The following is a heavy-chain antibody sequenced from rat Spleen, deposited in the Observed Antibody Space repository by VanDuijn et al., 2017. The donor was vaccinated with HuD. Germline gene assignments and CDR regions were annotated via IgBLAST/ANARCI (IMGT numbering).Heavy chain of an antibody. CDR1: GFTFSDYA. CDR3: ATNFKSGYWYFDF. CDR2: ISPSGDNT. J-gene: IGHJ1*01. V-gene: IGHV5S23*01. D-gene: IGHD4-3*01. Sequence: EVQLVESGGGLVQPGNSLKLSCAASGFTFSDYAMAWVRQSPKKGLEWVATISPSGDNTYYRDSVKGRFTISRDNAKSTLYLQMDSLRSEDTATCYCATNFKSGYWYFDFWGQGVMVTVSS.